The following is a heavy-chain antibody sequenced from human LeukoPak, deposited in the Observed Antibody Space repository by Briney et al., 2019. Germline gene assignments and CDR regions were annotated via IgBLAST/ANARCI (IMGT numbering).Heavy chain of an antibody. CDR3: ARGGIQVSGIDEFDY. CDR2: IGIRGDS. CDR1: GFTFIDYD. Sequence: GGSLRLSCAASGFTFIDYDMHWVRQVIGKGLEWVSAIGIRGDSHYSGSVKGRFTISRENAESSLYLQMNSLRAEDTAVYYCARGGIQVSGIDEFDYWGRGTLVTVSS. D-gene: IGHD6-19*01. J-gene: IGHJ4*02. V-gene: IGHV3-13*01.